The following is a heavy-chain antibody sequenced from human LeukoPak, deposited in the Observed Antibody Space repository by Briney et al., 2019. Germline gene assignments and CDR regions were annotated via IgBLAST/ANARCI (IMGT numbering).Heavy chain of an antibody. J-gene: IGHJ4*02. CDR3: GTRPLNYATSGYYFEGIED. CDR2: ISGSGSST. V-gene: IGHV3-23*01. D-gene: IGHD3-3*01. CDR1: GLSCSSCA. Sequence: GGSLSLSCVASGLSCSSCAMNWVRQAPGKGLEWVSVISGSGSSTYYADSVKGRFTISRDNSKNTLYLQMNSLRAEDTAVYYCGTRPLNYATSGYYFEGIEDWGQGTLVTVSS.